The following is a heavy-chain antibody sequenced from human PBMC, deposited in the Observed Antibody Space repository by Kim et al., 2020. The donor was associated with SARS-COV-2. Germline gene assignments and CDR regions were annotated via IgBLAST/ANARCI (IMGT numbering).Heavy chain of an antibody. CDR3: ARGLWRGYYEITNWFDS. Sequence: SETLSLTCTVSGGSISRYYWSWIRQPPGKGLEWIGYISNSGSTSYNPSLKRRVTISLDTSKNQFSLNLTSVTAADTAVYYCARGLWRGYYEITNWFDSWG. D-gene: IGHD3-3*01. J-gene: IGHJ5*01. CDR1: GGSISRYY. V-gene: IGHV4-59*01. CDR2: ISNSGST.